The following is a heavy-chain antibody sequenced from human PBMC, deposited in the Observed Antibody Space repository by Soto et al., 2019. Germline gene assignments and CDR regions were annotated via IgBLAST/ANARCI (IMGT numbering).Heavy chain of an antibody. CDR2: IVYDGSNK. J-gene: IGHJ6*02. Sequence: QVQLVESGGGVVQPGRSLRLSCAASGFTFNSYAMHWVRQAPGKGLEGVAVIVYDGSNKYYADSVKGRFTISRDYSKNTLYLQMNSLRGDDTAVYYCARDRVTGTTLSYSYGMDVWGQGTTVTVSS. D-gene: IGHD1-1*01. V-gene: IGHV3-30-3*01. CDR3: ARDRVTGTTLSYSYGMDV. CDR1: GFTFNSYA.